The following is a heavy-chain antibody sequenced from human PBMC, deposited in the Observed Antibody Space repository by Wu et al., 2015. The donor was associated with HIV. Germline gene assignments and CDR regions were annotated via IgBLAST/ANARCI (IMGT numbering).Heavy chain of an antibody. CDR3: ARALPSVRYYYYYMDV. CDR2: IIFGTA. CDR1: GGTFSNYA. V-gene: IGHV1-69*12. J-gene: IGHJ6*03. Sequence: QVQLVQSGAEMKKPGSSVKVSCKASGGTFSNYAITWVRQAPGQGLEWMGGIIFGTANYAQKLQGRVTITADESTSTAYMELSSLRSEDTAVYYCARALPSVRYYYYYMDVWGKGTTVTVSS.